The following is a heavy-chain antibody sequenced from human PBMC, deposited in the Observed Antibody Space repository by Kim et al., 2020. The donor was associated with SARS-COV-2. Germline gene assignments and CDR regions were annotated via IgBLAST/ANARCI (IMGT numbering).Heavy chain of an antibody. Sequence: SETLSLTCTVSGGSISSGGYYWSWIRQHPGKGLEWIGYIYYSGSTYYNPSRKSRVTISVDTSKNQFSLKLSSVTAADTAVYYCARAPITMIVVVQAFDIWGQGTMVTVSS. V-gene: IGHV4-31*03. D-gene: IGHD3-22*01. CDR1: GGSISSGGYY. J-gene: IGHJ3*02. CDR3: ARAPITMIVVVQAFDI. CDR2: IYYSGST.